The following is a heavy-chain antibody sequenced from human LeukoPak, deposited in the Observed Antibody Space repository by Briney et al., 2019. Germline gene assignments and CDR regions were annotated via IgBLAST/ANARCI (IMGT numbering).Heavy chain of an antibody. Sequence: PGGSLRLSCAASGFNFNIYAMNWVRQAPGKGLEWVSGISNSGGRTSHAESVKGRFTISRDNSKNTLYLQMNSLRAEDTAVYYWAREVGGIFDYWGQGTLVTVSS. D-gene: IGHD1-14*01. CDR2: ISNSGGRT. V-gene: IGHV3-23*01. J-gene: IGHJ4*02. CDR3: AREVGGIFDY. CDR1: GFNFNIYA.